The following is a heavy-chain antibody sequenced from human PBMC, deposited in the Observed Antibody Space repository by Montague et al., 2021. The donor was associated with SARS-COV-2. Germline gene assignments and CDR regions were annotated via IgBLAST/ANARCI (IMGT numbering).Heavy chain of an antibody. Sequence: SETLSLTCAVSGGSINTNNWWTWFRQPPAEGLEWIGQSFHSGITNYNPPPESRLTISVDKSKNQFSLRLSSVTAADTAVYYCARGRLVGDSSSWYYFDYWGQGTLVAVSS. CDR1: GGSINTNNW. CDR3: ARGRLVGDSSSWYYFDY. CDR2: SFHSGIT. J-gene: IGHJ4*02. D-gene: IGHD6-13*01. V-gene: IGHV4-4*02.